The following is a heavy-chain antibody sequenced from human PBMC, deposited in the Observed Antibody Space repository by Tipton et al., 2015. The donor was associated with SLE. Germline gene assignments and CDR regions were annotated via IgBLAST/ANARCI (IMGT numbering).Heavy chain of an antibody. D-gene: IGHD3-3*01. V-gene: IGHV1-69*09. Sequence: QLVQSGAEVKKPGASVKVSCKASGYTFTSYGISWVRQAPGQGLEWMGRIIPILGIANYAQKFQGRVTITADKSTSTAYMELSSLRSDDTAVYYCARELGLITIFGVKDYWGQGTLVTVSS. J-gene: IGHJ4*02. CDR1: GYTFTSYG. CDR2: IIPILGIA. CDR3: ARELGLITIFGVKDY.